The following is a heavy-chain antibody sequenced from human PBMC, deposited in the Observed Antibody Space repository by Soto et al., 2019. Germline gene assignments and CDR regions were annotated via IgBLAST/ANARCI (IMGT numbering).Heavy chain of an antibody. CDR3: ARDHYGFAAMFENNWFDP. CDR1: GFTFSSYG. J-gene: IGHJ5*02. V-gene: IGHV3-30*03. CDR2: ISYDGSNK. D-gene: IGHD3-10*02. Sequence: GGSLRLSCAASGFTFSSYGMHWVRQAPGKGLEWVAVISYDGSNKYYADSVKGRFAISRDNAKNSLYLQMNSLRAEDTAVYYCARDHYGFAAMFENNWFDPWGQGTLVTVSS.